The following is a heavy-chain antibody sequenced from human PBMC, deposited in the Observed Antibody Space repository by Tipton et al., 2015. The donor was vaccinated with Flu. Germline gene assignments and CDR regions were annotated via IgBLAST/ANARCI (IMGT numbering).Heavy chain of an antibody. J-gene: IGHJ3*02. Sequence: GASVGSGNFYWGWIRQPPGKGLEWIGYIHHSGSTNSNPSLKSRVTVSLDTSKNQFSLNLRSVTAADTAIYYCARDVDDTSGYLAFEIWGQGTMVTVSS. CDR1: GASVGSGNFY. CDR2: IHHSGST. D-gene: IGHD3-22*01. V-gene: IGHV4-61*01. CDR3: ARDVDDTSGYLAFEI.